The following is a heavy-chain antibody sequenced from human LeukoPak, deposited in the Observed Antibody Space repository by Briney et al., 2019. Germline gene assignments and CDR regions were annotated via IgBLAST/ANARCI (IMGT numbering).Heavy chain of an antibody. J-gene: IGHJ4*02. D-gene: IGHD3-22*01. Sequence: ASVKVSCKASGYTFTGYYMHWVRQAPGQGLEWMGWINPNSGGTNYAQKFQGRVTMTRDTSISTAYMELSRLRSDDTAVYYYARVSSGPGGQFNYWGQGTLVTVSS. CDR1: GYTFTGYY. CDR2: INPNSGGT. CDR3: ARVSSGPGGQFNY. V-gene: IGHV1-2*02.